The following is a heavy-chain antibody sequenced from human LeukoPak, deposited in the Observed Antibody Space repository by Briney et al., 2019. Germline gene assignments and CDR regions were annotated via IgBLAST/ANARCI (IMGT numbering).Heavy chain of an antibody. CDR3: ARGYCRGGRCYYLDY. V-gene: IGHV5-51*01. CDR1: GYSFMSYW. D-gene: IGHD2-15*01. Sequence: GESLKISCKGSGYSFMSYWIGWVRQMPGKGLEWMGIIYPGDSDITYSPSFQGQVTISADKSISTAYLQWSSLKASDTAMYYCARGYCRGGRCYYLDYWGQGTLVTVSS. CDR2: IYPGDSDI. J-gene: IGHJ4*02.